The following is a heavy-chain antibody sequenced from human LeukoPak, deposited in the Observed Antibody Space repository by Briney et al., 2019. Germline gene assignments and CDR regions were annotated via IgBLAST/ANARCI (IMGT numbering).Heavy chain of an antibody. D-gene: IGHD4-23*01. CDR3: ARQLRWDQYYFDY. CDR1: GYTFTSYG. CDR2: ISAYNGNT. J-gene: IGHJ4*02. Sequence: GASVTVSCKASGYTFTSYGITWVRQAPGQGLEWMGWISAYNGNTKYALILQGRVTMTTDTSTSTAYMELRSLRSDDTAVYYCARQLRWDQYYFDYWGQGTLVTVSS. V-gene: IGHV1-18*01.